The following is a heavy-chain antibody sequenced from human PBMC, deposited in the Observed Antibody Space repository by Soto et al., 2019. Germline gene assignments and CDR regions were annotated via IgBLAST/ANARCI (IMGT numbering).Heavy chain of an antibody. Sequence: LSLTCTVSGGSISSGGYYWSWIRQHPGKGLEWIGYIYYSGSTYYNPSLKSRVTISVDTSKNQFSLKLSSVTAADTAVYYCARDYGPKEYYYDSSGYYPGHFDYWGQGTLVTVSS. J-gene: IGHJ4*02. D-gene: IGHD3-22*01. V-gene: IGHV4-31*03. CDR2: IYYSGST. CDR1: GGSISSGGYY. CDR3: ARDYGPKEYYYDSSGYYPGHFDY.